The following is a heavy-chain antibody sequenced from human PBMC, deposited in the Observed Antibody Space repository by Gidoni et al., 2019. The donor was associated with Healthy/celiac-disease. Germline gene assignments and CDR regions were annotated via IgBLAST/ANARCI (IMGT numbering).Heavy chain of an antibody. J-gene: IGHJ6*02. D-gene: IGHD3-10*01. CDR2: INHSGST. CDR1: GGSFSGYY. Sequence: QVQLQPWGAGLLKPSETLSLTCAVYGGSFSGYYWSWIRQPPGKGLEWIGEINHSGSTNYNPSLKSRVTISVDTSKNQFSLKLSSVTAADTAVYYCARGPNTMVRGVLYYYYGMDVWGQGTTVTVSS. V-gene: IGHV4-34*01. CDR3: ARGPNTMVRGVLYYYYGMDV.